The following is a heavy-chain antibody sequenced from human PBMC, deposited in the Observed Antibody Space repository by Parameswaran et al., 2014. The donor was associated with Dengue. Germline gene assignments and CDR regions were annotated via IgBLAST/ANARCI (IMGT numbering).Heavy chain of an antibody. J-gene: IGHJ5*02. CDR3: ARDPGKRITMIVSWFDP. D-gene: IGHD3-22*01. Sequence: RWIRQPPGKGLEWVSYISSSGSTIYYADSVKGRFTISRDNAKNSLYLQMNSLRAEDTAVYYCARDPGKRITMIVSWFDPWGQGTLVTVSS. CDR2: ISSSGSTI. V-gene: IGHV3-11*01.